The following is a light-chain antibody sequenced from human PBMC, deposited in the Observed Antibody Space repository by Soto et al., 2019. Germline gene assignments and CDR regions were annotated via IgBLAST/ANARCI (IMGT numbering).Light chain of an antibody. Sequence: QSALTQPASVSGSPGQSITISCTGTSSDVGSYNLVSWYQQHPDKAPKLMIYEGTKRPSGDSNRFSGSKSGKTASLTISGLQAEDEADYYCSSYAGDSTLVFGGGTKVTVL. CDR1: SSDVGSYNL. V-gene: IGLV2-23*01. J-gene: IGLJ2*01. CDR2: EGT. CDR3: SSYAGDSTLV.